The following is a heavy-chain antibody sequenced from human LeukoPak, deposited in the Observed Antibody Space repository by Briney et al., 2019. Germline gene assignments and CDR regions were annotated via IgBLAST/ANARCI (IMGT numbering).Heavy chain of an antibody. D-gene: IGHD3-3*01. CDR3: LIFPGR. Sequence: GESLRLSCAASGFSVINAWMSWVRQAPGQGLEWVGRIKSRADGGTTGYAAPVEGRFSISRDDSENTLYLQMNSLQIDDTALYYCLIFPGRWGQGTLVTVSS. CDR2: IKSRADGGTT. J-gene: IGHJ4*02. CDR1: GFSVINAW. V-gene: IGHV3-15*05.